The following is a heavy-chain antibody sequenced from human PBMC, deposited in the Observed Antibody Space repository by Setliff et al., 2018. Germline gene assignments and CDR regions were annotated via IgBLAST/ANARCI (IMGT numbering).Heavy chain of an antibody. D-gene: IGHD2-15*01. CDR3: ARTCSGSGCYAGLES. V-gene: IGHV3-15*01. CDR2: FKSTADGGTT. CDR1: GISVTNGW. J-gene: IGHJ4*02. Sequence: PGGSLRLSCVVSGISVTNGWVTWVRQAPGKGLEWVGRFKSTADGGTTDLSAPVKGRFSISRDDSKNTLYLQMNSLRPEDTAVYYCARTCSGSGCYAGLESWGQGTPVTVSS.